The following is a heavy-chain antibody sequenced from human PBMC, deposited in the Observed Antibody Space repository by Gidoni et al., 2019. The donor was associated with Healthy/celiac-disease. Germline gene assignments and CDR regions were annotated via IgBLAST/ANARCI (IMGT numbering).Heavy chain of an antibody. V-gene: IGHV3-15*01. CDR2: IKSKTDGGTT. CDR3: TTETSWLVDY. Sequence: EVQLVESGGGLVKPVGSLILSCAASGFTFRNAWMSWVRQAPWKGLEWVGRIKSKTDGGTTDYAETVKGRFTSSREDSKNTLDLQMNSRKTEDTALYYCTTETSWLVDYWGQGTLVTVSS. D-gene: IGHD3-22*01. J-gene: IGHJ4*02. CDR1: GFTFRNAW.